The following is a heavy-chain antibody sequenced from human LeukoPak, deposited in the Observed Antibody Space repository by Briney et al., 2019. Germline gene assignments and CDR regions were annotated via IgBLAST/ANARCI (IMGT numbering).Heavy chain of an antibody. D-gene: IGHD1-26*01. Sequence: GGSLRLSCAASGFTFSSYWMSWVRQAPGKGLEWVANIKQDGSEKYYVDSVKGRFTISRDNAKNSLYLQMNSLRAEDTALYYCASGGIYYGAAFDFWGQGSLVTVSA. V-gene: IGHV3-7*03. CDR2: IKQDGSEK. CDR1: GFTFSSYW. J-gene: IGHJ4*02. CDR3: ASGGIYYGAAFDF.